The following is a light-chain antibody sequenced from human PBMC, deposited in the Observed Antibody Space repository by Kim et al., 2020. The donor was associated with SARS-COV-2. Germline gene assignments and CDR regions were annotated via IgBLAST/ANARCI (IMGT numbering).Light chain of an antibody. CDR2: RNT. CDR3: QSYDSGVSV. CDR1: NSNIGADYD. Sequence: PGERVTISYTGSNSNIGADYDVNLYQQLPGTAPKLLIRRNTNRPSGVPDRFSGSKSGTSASLAITGLQAEDEADYYCQSYDSGVSVFGTGTKVTVL. J-gene: IGLJ1*01. V-gene: IGLV1-40*01.